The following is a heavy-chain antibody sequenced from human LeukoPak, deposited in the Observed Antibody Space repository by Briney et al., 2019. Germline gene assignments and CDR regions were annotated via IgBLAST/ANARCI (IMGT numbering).Heavy chain of an antibody. Sequence: PGGSLRLSCEASRFVFGSTGMHWVRQAPGKGLVWVSRINTDGSSTSYADSVKGRFTISRDNAKNTLYLQMNSLRAEDTAVYYCVRGGHFAPLEALDYWGQGTLVTVPS. CDR2: INTDGSST. CDR1: RFVFGSTG. CDR3: VRGGHFAPLEALDY. D-gene: IGHD3-3*01. J-gene: IGHJ4*02. V-gene: IGHV3-74*01.